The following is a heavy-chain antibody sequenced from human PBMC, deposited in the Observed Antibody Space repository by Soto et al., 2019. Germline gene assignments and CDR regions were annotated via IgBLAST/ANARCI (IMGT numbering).Heavy chain of an antibody. CDR3: NRDGTITFGGVLVPNWFEP. V-gene: IGHV3-15*01. Sequence: GGSLRLSCAASGSTFINALMSWVRQAPGKGLEWVGRIKSKTAGGTTDYAAPVKGRFTISRDDSKNTLYLQMNSLKTEDKAVYYCNRDGTITFGGVLVPNWFEPWGQGTLVTVYS. CDR1: GSTFINAL. CDR2: IKSKTAGGTT. J-gene: IGHJ5*02. D-gene: IGHD3-16*02.